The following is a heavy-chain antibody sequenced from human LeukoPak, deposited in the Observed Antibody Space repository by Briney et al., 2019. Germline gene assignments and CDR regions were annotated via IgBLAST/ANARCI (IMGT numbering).Heavy chain of an antibody. V-gene: IGHV4-30-4*08. CDR2: IYYSGST. CDR1: GGSISSGDYY. D-gene: IGHD2-2*01. CDR3: ARPVERYCSSTSCYAQVY. J-gene: IGHJ4*02. Sequence: SETLSLTCTVSGGSISSGDYYWSWIRQPPGKGLEWSGYIYYSGSTYYNPSLKSRVTISVDTSKNQFSLKLSSVTAADTAVYYCARPVERYCSSTSCYAQVYWGQGTLVTVSS.